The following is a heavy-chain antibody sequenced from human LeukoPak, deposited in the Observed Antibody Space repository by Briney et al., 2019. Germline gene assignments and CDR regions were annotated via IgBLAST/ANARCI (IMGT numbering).Heavy chain of an antibody. CDR1: GYTFTSYY. CDR2: INPSGGST. J-gene: IGHJ4*02. D-gene: IGHD3-10*01. CDR3: ARTDYYGSGSYYNPNPAY. V-gene: IGHV1-46*01. Sequence: EASVKVSCKASGYTFTSYYMHWVRQAPGQGLEWMGIINPSGGSTSYPQKFQGRVTMTRDTSTSTVFMELSSLRSDDTAVYYCARTDYYGSGSYYNPNPAYWGQGTLVTVSS.